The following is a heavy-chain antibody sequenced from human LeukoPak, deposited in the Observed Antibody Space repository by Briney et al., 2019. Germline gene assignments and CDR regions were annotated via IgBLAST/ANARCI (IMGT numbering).Heavy chain of an antibody. J-gene: IGHJ4*02. V-gene: IGHV4-38-2*02. CDR2: IYHSGST. Sequence: SETLSLTCTVSGYSISSGYYWGWIRQPPGKGLEWIGSIYHSGSTNYNPSLKSRVTMSVDTSKNQFSLKLSSVTAADTAVYYCARGAGISGTYYYYWGQGTLVTVSS. CDR1: GYSISSGYY. CDR3: ARGAGISGTYYYY. D-gene: IGHD1-26*01.